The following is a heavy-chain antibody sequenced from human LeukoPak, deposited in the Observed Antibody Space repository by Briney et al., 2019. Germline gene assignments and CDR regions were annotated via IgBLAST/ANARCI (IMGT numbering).Heavy chain of an antibody. CDR2: IIPIFGTA. Sequence: ASVNVSCKASGGTFSSYAISWVRQAPGQGLEWMGGIIPIFGTANYAQKFQGRVTITTDESTSTAYMELSSLRTEDTAVYYCARACTSCSTDTFDIWGQGTMVTVSS. CDR3: ARACTSCSTDTFDI. J-gene: IGHJ3*02. CDR1: GGTFSSYA. V-gene: IGHV1-69*05. D-gene: IGHD2-2*01.